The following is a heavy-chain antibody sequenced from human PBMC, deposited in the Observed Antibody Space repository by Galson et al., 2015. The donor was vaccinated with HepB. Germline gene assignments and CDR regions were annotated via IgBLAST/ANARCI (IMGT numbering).Heavy chain of an antibody. J-gene: IGHJ4*02. CDR3: AREMIYYDSSGYYDY. V-gene: IGHV1-18*01. CDR2: ISAYNGNT. D-gene: IGHD3-22*01. Sequence: SVKVSCKASGYTFTSYGISWVRQAPGQGLEWMGWISAYNGNTNYAQKLQGRVTMTTDTSTSTAYMELRSLRSDDTAVYYCAREMIYYDSSGYYDYWGQGTLVTVSS. CDR1: GYTFTSYG.